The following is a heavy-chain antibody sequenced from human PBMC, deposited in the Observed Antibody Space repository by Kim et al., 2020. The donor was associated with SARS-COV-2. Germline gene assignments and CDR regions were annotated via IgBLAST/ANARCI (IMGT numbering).Heavy chain of an antibody. Sequence: GGSLRLSCAASGFTFSDYYMSWIRQAPGTGLEWLSYISTSGTIFYADSVKGRFTVSRDNAKNSLYLQMNSLRAEDTAMSYCARARIAVAGTDYWGQGTLFTVSS. CDR1: GFTFSDYY. D-gene: IGHD6-19*01. V-gene: IGHV3-11*04. CDR3: ARARIAVAGTDY. CDR2: ISTSGTI. J-gene: IGHJ4*02.